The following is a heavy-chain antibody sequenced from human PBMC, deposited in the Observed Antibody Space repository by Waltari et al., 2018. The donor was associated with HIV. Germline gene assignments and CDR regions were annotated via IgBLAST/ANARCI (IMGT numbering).Heavy chain of an antibody. V-gene: IGHV4-39*07. CDR2: VVYKGQT. CDR3: ARDQRGDYNFWSLPNHNYGMDV. J-gene: IGHJ6*02. D-gene: IGHD3-3*01. CDR1: DGSIRSSIYY. Sequence: LQLQASGPGLVKTAEPLFLTSTLPDGSIRSSIYYWGGIRQSSGMGIAWIGNVVYKGQTNYKPSRGRRVAITVDTSANRFFLTLYSVTVADTATYYCARDQRGDYNFWSLPNHNYGMDVWGRGITVSVSS.